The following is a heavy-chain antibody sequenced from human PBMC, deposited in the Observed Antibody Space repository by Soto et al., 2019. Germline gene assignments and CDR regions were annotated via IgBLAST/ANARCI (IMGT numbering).Heavy chain of an antibody. CDR3: ARDNPSPFQYSPAGWFDP. CDR2: IYYTGAT. V-gene: IGHV4-61*01. Sequence: QVQLQESGPGLVKVSETLSLTCNVTGYSIVSGSYFWSWIRQPPGKGLEWIGYIYYTGATSYNPSLGGRVTISLDTSKTQFSLKLTSVTAADAAVYFCARDNPSPFQYSPAGWFDPWGQGTTVTVAS. D-gene: IGHD2-15*01. J-gene: IGHJ5*02. CDR1: GYSIVSGSYF.